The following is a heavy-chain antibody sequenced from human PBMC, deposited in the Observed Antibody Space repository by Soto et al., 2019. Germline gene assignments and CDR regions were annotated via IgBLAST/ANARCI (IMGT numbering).Heavy chain of an antibody. CDR2: IYYSGST. CDR3: ARTMVRGVIGNYYYMDV. CDR1: GGSISSYY. Sequence: SETLSLTCTVSGGSISSYYWSWIRQPPGKGLEWIGYIYYSGSTNYNPSLKSRVTISVDTSKNQFSLKLSSVTAADTAVYYCARTMVRGVIGNYYYMDVWGKGTTVTVSS. D-gene: IGHD3-10*01. J-gene: IGHJ6*03. V-gene: IGHV4-59*01.